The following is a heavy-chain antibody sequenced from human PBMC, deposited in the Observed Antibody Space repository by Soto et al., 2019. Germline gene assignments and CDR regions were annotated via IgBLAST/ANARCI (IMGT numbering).Heavy chain of an antibody. CDR3: ARGGQWTQDY. D-gene: IGHD5-18*01. Sequence: GGSLRLSCAASGFTFSSYTMHWVRQAPGKGLEWLALISYDGSNKYYADSVKGRFTISRDNSKSALFLQMNSLRAEDTAVYYCARGGQWTQDYWGQGTLVTVSS. CDR1: GFTFSSYT. CDR2: ISYDGSNK. V-gene: IGHV3-30*04. J-gene: IGHJ4*02.